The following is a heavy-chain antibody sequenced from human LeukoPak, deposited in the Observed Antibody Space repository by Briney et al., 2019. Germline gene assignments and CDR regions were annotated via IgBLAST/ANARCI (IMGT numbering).Heavy chain of an antibody. CDR1: GGSISSYY. Sequence: SETLSLTCTVSGGSISSYYWSWIRQPPGKGLEWIGYIYYSGSTNYNPSLKSRVTISVDTSKNQFSLKLSSVTAADTAVYYCASNYYDSSGYRRRGFQHWGQGTLVTVSS. CDR3: ASNYYDSSGYRRRGFQH. D-gene: IGHD3-22*01. J-gene: IGHJ1*01. V-gene: IGHV4-59*01. CDR2: IYYSGST.